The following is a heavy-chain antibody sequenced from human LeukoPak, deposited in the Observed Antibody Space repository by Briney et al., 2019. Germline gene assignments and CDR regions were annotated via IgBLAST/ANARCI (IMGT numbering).Heavy chain of an antibody. J-gene: IGHJ4*02. D-gene: IGHD4-17*01. CDR1: GFTFSSYA. Sequence: GGSLRLSCSASGFTFSSYAMHWVRQAPGKGLEYVSAISSNGGSTYYADSVKGRFTISRDNSKNTLYLQMSSLRAEDTAIYYCASRHYDFGYYWGQGTLVTVSS. CDR2: ISSNGGST. CDR3: ASRHYDFGYY. V-gene: IGHV3-64D*06.